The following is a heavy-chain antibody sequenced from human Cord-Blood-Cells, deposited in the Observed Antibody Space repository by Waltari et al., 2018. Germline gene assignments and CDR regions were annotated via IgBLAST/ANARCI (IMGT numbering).Heavy chain of an antibody. CDR3: ARLRFSIAARYDAFDI. J-gene: IGHJ3*02. Sequence: EVQLVQSGAAVKNPGDSLKISCKGSGYSFTSYWLGWVRQMPGKGLEWIGIIYPGDSDTRYSPSFQGQVTISADKSISTAYLQWSSLKASDTAMYYCARLRFSIAARYDAFDIWGQGTMVTVSS. CDR2: IYPGDSDT. D-gene: IGHD6-6*01. CDR1: GYSFTSYW. V-gene: IGHV5-51*01.